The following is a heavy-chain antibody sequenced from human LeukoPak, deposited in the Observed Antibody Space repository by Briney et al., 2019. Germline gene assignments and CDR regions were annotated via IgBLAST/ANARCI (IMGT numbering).Heavy chain of an antibody. V-gene: IGHV4-61*02. CDR3: ARALLRYFDWSTRGNWFDP. D-gene: IGHD3-9*01. CDR2: IYTSGST. J-gene: IGHJ5*02. Sequence: SETLSLTCTVSGGSISSGSYYWSWIRQPAGKGLEWIGRIYTSGSTNYNPSLKSRVTISVDTSKNQFSPKLSSVTAADTAVYYCARALLRYFDWSTRGNWFDPWGQGTLVTVSS. CDR1: GGSISSGSYY.